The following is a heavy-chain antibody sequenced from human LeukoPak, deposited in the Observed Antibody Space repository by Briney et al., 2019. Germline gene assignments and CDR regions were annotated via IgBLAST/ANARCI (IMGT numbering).Heavy chain of an antibody. J-gene: IGHJ4*02. V-gene: IGHV3-30*03. CDR2: ISYEGSNK. CDR3: ASAVAGTGGPFDY. Sequence: AGGSLRLSCAASGFTFSSYGMHWVRQAPGKGLEWVAVISYEGSNKYYADSVKGRFTISRDNSKNTLYLQMNSLRAEDTAVYYCASAVAGTGGPFDYWGQGTLVTVSS. D-gene: IGHD6-19*01. CDR1: GFTFSSYG.